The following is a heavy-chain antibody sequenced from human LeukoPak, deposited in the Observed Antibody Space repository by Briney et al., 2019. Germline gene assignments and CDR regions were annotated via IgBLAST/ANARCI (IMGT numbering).Heavy chain of an antibody. Sequence: GGSVTLFCAASGFTFRSYEMNWVRQATGKGLEWVSYISSSGSTIYYADSVKGRFTISRDNAKNSLYLQMNSLRAEDTAVYYCARTQQHYYYYYGMDVWGQGTTVTVSS. CDR2: ISSSGSTI. CDR1: GFTFRSYE. V-gene: IGHV3-48*03. CDR3: ARTQQHYYYYYGMDV. D-gene: IGHD6-13*01. J-gene: IGHJ6*02.